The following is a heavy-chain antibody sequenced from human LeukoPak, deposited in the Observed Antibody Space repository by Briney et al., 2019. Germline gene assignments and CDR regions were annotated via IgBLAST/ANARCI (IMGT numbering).Heavy chain of an antibody. CDR3: ARVSQDYYDRSGYYYFDF. D-gene: IGHD3-22*01. CDR1: GGSISSYY. CDR2: IYYSGGT. V-gene: IGHV4-59*01. J-gene: IGHJ4*02. Sequence: PSETLSLTCTVSGGSISSYYWSWIRQPPGKGLEWIGYIYYSGGTSYKASLKSRVTISVDTSKSQFSLRLSSVTAADTAVYYCARVSQDYYDRSGYYYFDFWGLGTLVTVSS.